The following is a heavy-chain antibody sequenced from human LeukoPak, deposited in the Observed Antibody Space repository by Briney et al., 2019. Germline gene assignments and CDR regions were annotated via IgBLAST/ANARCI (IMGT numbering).Heavy chain of an antibody. Sequence: GASVKVSCKASGGTFSSYTIGWVRQAPGQGLEWMGRIIPILGIANYAQKFQGRVTITADKSTSTAYMELSSLRSEDTAVYYCARASLDYYGSGSSPTPYYYYYGMDVWGQGTTVTVSS. D-gene: IGHD3-10*01. CDR3: ARASLDYYGSGSSPTPYYYYYGMDV. CDR2: IIPILGIA. V-gene: IGHV1-69*10. CDR1: GGTFSSYT. J-gene: IGHJ6*02.